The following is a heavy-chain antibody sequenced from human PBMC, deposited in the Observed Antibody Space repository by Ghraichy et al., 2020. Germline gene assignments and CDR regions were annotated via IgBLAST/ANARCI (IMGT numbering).Heavy chain of an antibody. CDR1: GGSISSGSYY. D-gene: IGHD1-26*01. CDR2: IYTSGST. J-gene: IGHJ2*01. Sequence: SETLSLTCTVSGGSISSGSYYWSWIRQPAGKGLEWIGRIYTSGSTNYNPSLKSRVTISVDTSKNQFSLKLSSVTAADTAVYYCARATEWELWYFDLWGRGTLVTVSS. V-gene: IGHV4-61*02. CDR3: ARATEWELWYFDL.